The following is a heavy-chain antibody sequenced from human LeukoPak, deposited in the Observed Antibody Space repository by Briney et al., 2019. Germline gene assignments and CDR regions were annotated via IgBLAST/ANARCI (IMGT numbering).Heavy chain of an antibody. Sequence: TLSLTCTVSGGSISSYYWSWIRQPPGKALEWLALIYWDDDKRYSPSLKSRLTITKDTSKNQVVLTMTNMDPVDTATYYCAHTRTLTGYDAFDIWGQGTMVTVSS. D-gene: IGHD3-9*01. CDR1: GGSISSYYW. J-gene: IGHJ3*02. V-gene: IGHV2-5*08. CDR2: IYWDDDK. CDR3: AHTRTLTGYDAFDI.